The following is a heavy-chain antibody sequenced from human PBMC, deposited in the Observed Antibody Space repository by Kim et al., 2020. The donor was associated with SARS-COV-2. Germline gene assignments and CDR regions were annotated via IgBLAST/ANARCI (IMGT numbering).Heavy chain of an antibody. Sequence: WGSLRLSCEVSGFIFSDYAMSWVRQAPGKGLEWVSIISGRGDDIHYADSVKGRFTVSRDNSKNTLHLQMNSLRADDPAVYYCARAPRVVSYYFNYWCQGT. V-gene: IGHV3-23*01. CDR2: ISGRGDDI. CDR1: GFIFSDYA. CDR3: ARAPRVVSYYFNY. J-gene: IGHJ4*02. D-gene: IGHD3-3*01.